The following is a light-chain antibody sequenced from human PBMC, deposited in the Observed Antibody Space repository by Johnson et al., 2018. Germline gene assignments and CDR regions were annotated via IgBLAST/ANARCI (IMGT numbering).Light chain of an antibody. CDR3: GTWDSSLSAGNV. V-gene: IGLV1-51*02. CDR1: SSNIGNNY. Sequence: QSVLTQPPSVSAAPGQKVTISCSGSSSNIGNNYVSWYQQLPGTAHKLLIYENNKRPSGIPDRFYGSKSGTSTTLGITGLQTGDEADYYCGTWDSSLSAGNVFGTGTKVTVL. CDR2: ENN. J-gene: IGLJ1*01.